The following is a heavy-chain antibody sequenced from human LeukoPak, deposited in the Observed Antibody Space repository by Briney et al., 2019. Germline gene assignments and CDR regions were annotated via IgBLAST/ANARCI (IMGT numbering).Heavy chain of an antibody. CDR2: IKGDGSEK. V-gene: IGHV3-7*05. D-gene: IGHD4-17*01. CDR3: AKFPYGDYVHY. J-gene: IGHJ4*02. CDR1: GFTFSNFW. Sequence: GGSLRLFCAASGFTFSNFWMSWVRQAPGKGLEWVANIKGDGSEKYHVDSVKGRFTISRDNAKNSLYLQMNSLRAEDTAVYYCAKFPYGDYVHYWGQGTLVTVSS.